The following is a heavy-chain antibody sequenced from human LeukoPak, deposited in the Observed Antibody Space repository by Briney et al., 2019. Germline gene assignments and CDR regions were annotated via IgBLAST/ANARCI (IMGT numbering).Heavy chain of an antibody. CDR2: IYYSGST. J-gene: IGHJ3*02. CDR3: ARDQTYCSGGSCYSDAFDI. Sequence: SETLSLTCTVSGGSISSSSYYWGWIRQPPGKGLEWIGSIYYSGSTYYNPSLKSRVTISVDTSKNQFSLKLSSVTTADTAVYYCARDQTYCSGGSCYSDAFDIWGQGTMVTVSS. D-gene: IGHD2-15*01. CDR1: GGSISSSSYY. V-gene: IGHV4-39*07.